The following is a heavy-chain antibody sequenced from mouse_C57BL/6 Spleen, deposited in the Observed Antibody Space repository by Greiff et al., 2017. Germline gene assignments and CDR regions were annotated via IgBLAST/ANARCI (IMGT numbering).Heavy chain of an antibody. CDR1: GYSFTGYY. CDR2: LNPSPGGT. J-gene: IGHJ3*01. V-gene: IGHV1-42*01. D-gene: IGHD1-1*01. Sequence: VHVKQSGPELVKPGASVKISCKASGYSFTGYYMNWVKQSPETSLEWIGELNPSPGGTTYNQKFKAKATLTVDKSSSTAYMQLKSLTSEDSAVYYCARDYGSSPWGQGTLVTVSA. CDR3: ARDYGSSP.